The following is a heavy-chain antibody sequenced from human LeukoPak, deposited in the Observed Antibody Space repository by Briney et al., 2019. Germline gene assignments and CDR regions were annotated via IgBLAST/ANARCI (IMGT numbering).Heavy chain of an antibody. V-gene: IGHV3-23*01. Sequence: GGSLRLSCAASGFTFSSYPMSSVRQAPGKGLEWVSAISGSGSSTYYADSVKGRFTISRDNSKNTLYLQMNSLRAEDTAVYYCAKDHLGYRVGADYFDYWGEGRLV. J-gene: IGHJ4*02. CDR3: AKDHLGYRVGADYFDY. D-gene: IGHD1-26*01. CDR2: ISGSGSST. CDR1: GFTFSSYP.